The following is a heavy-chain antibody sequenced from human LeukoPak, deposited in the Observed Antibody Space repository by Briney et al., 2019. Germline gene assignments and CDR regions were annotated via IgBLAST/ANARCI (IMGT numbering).Heavy chain of an antibody. J-gene: IGHJ4*02. D-gene: IGHD3-22*01. CDR2: INHSGST. CDR1: GGSFSGYY. Sequence: SETLSLTCAVYGGSFSGYYWSWIRQPPGKGLEWIGEINHSGSTNYNPSLKSRVTISVDTSKNQFSLKLSSVTAADTAVYYCARAVPRYYYDSSGAYYFDYWGQGTLVTVSS. CDR3: ARAVPRYYYDSSGAYYFDY. V-gene: IGHV4-34*01.